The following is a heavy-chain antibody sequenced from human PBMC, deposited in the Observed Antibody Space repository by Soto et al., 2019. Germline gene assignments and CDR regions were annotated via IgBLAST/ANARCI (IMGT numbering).Heavy chain of an antibody. J-gene: IGHJ4*02. V-gene: IGHV4-30-2*01. D-gene: IGHD3-22*01. CDR3: ARFYDSSGYYYGYFDY. CDR1: GGSISSGGYS. Sequence: TLSLTCAVSGGSISSGGYSWSWIRQPPGKGLEWIGYMYHSGSTYYNPSLKSRVTISLDRSKNKFSVKLSSVTAADTAVYYCARFYDSSGYYYGYFDYWGQGTLVTVSS. CDR2: MYHSGST.